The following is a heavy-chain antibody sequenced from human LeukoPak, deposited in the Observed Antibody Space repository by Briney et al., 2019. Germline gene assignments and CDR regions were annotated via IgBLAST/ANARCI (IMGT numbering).Heavy chain of an antibody. CDR1: GGTFISYG. CDR3: ARLDEYSSSSRYYGMDV. Sequence: SVKVSCKASGGTFISYGISWVRQAPGQGLEWMGGIIPIFGTANYAQKFQGRVTITADESTSTAYMELSSLRSGDTAVYYCARLDEYSSSSRYYGMDVWGQGTTVTVSS. V-gene: IGHV1-69*13. J-gene: IGHJ6*02. D-gene: IGHD6-6*01. CDR2: IIPIFGTA.